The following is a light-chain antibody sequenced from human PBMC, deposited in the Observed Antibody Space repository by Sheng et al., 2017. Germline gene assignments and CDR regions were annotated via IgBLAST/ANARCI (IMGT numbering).Light chain of an antibody. CDR1: QSVSSY. CDR2: DAS. V-gene: IGKV3-11*01. CDR3: KQYKSYWT. J-gene: IGKJ1*01. Sequence: EIVLTQSPATLSLSPGERATLSCRASQSVSSYLAWYQQKPGQAPRLLIYDASNRATGIPARFSGSGSGTDFTLTISSLEPEDFAAYYCKQYKSYWTFGPGTKVEIK.